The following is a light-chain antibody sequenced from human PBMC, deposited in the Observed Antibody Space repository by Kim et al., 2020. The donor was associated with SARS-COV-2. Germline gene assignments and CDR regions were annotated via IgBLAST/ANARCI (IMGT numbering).Light chain of an antibody. V-gene: IGLV2-14*03. J-gene: IGLJ3*02. CDR3: SSYTNINTWV. CDR2: DVS. Sequence: QSALTQPASVSGSPGQSITISCTGTSSDVGGYNYVSWYLQHPGKAPKLMIYDVSDRPSGVSDRFSGSKSGNTASLTISGLQAEDEADYYCSSYTNINTWVFGGGTQLTVL. CDR1: SSDVGGYNY.